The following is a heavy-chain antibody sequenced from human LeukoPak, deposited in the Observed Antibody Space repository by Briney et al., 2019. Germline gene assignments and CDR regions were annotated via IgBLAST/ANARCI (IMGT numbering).Heavy chain of an antibody. V-gene: IGHV4-59*01. CDR2: IYDRGST. CDR1: GGSISSYY. J-gene: IGHJ6*02. CDR3: ARLRGYCSSTNCYRDYGLDV. D-gene: IGHD2-2*02. Sequence: SETLSLTCTVSGGSISSYYWNWIRQAPGKGLEWIGYIYDRGSTNYNPSLKSRVTISADTSKNQFSLKLSSVTAADTAVYYCARLRGYCSSTNCYRDYGLDVWGQGTTITVSS.